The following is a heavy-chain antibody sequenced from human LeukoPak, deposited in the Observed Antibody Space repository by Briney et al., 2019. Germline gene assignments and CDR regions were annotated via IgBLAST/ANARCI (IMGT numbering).Heavy chain of an antibody. CDR1: GGSFSGYY. J-gene: IGHJ5*02. Sequence: SETLSLTCAVYGGSFSGYYWSWIRQHPGKGLEWIGYIYYSGSTYYNPSLKSRVTISVDTSKNQFSLKLSSVTAADTAVYYCARGTVPAAIEGSWFDPWGQGTLVTVSS. CDR3: ARGTVPAAIEGSWFDP. D-gene: IGHD2-2*02. CDR2: IYYSGST. V-gene: IGHV4-31*11.